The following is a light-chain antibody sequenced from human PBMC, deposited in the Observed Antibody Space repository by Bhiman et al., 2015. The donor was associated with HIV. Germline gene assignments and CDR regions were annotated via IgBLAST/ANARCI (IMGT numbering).Light chain of an antibody. Sequence: QLVLTQPPSVSGAPGQRVTISCTGDSSNIGAGYDVHWYQQVPGTAPKVLIFGNNIRPSGVPDRFSGSKSGTSASLAITGLQAEDEADYYCQSYDSSLSGRVFGGGTKLTVL. V-gene: IGLV1-40*01. J-gene: IGLJ3*02. CDR3: QSYDSSLSGRV. CDR2: GNN. CDR1: SSNIGAGYD.